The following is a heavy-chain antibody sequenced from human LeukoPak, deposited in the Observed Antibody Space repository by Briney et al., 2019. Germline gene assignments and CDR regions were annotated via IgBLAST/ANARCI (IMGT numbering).Heavy chain of an antibody. V-gene: IGHV3-73*01. Sequence: GGSLRLSCAASGFTFSGSAMHWVRQASGKGLEWVGRIRSKANSYATAYAASVKGRFTISRDDSKNTAYLQMNSLKTEDTAVYYCTSWNYYDSSGYLKCWGQGTLVTVSS. CDR1: GFTFSGSA. CDR2: IRSKANSYAT. CDR3: TSWNYYDSSGYLKC. J-gene: IGHJ4*02. D-gene: IGHD3-22*01.